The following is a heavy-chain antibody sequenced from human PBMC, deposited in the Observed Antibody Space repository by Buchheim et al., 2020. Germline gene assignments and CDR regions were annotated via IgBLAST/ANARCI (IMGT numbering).Heavy chain of an antibody. Sequence: QVQLQESGPGLVKPSQTLSLTCTVSGGSISSGSYYWSWIRQPAGKGLEWIGRIYTSGSTNYNPSLKSRVTISVDTSKNQFSLKLSSVTAADTAVYYCARGRFLRYYYYGMDVWGQGTT. CDR1: GGSISSGSYY. D-gene: IGHD3-3*01. CDR3: ARGRFLRYYYYGMDV. CDR2: IYTSGST. J-gene: IGHJ6*02. V-gene: IGHV4-61*02.